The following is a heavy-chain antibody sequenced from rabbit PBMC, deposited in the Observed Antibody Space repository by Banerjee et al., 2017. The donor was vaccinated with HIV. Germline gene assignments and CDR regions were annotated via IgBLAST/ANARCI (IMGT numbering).Heavy chain of an antibody. V-gene: IGHV1S40*01. D-gene: IGHD8-1*01. CDR1: GFSFSSSYY. J-gene: IGHJ4*01. Sequence: QSLEESGGGLVQPEGSLTLTCTASGFSFSSSYYMCWVRQAPGKGLEWIGCIYSGSSGTTYYASWAKGRFTISKTSSTTVTLQMTSLTAADTATYFCARTARSTYYPNLWGPGTLVTVS. CDR3: ARTARSTYYPNL. CDR2: IYSGSSGTT.